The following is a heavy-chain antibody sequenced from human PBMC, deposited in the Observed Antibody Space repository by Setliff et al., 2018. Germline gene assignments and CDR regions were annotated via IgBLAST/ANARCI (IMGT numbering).Heavy chain of an antibody. D-gene: IGHD5-12*01. CDR3: ARHRVGNSGYAIPILDF. Sequence: GESLKISCKASGYSFTDYWIAWVRQMPGNGLEWMGIIYPSNSNIKYSPSFEAQITFSVDKSITTAYLQWSSLKASDTAIYYCARHRVGNSGYAIPILDFWGQGALVTV. J-gene: IGHJ4*02. CDR2: IYPSNSNI. V-gene: IGHV5-51*01. CDR1: GYSFTDYW.